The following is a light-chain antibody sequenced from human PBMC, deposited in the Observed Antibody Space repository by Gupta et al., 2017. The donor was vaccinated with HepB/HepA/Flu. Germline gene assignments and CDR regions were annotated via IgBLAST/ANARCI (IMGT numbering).Light chain of an antibody. CDR2: GAS. CDR1: QSVSSY. J-gene: IGKJ1*01. Sequence: IAMTQPPATLSVSPGERATLSCRASQSVSSYLPWYQQKPGQAPRLLIYGASTRATGIPARFSGSGSGTEFTLTISSLQSEDFAVYYCQQYNNWPWTFGQGNKGEIK. V-gene: IGKV3-15*01. CDR3: QQYNNWPWT.